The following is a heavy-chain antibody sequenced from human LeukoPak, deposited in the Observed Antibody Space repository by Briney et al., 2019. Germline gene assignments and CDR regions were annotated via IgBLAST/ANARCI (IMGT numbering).Heavy chain of an antibody. CDR1: GFIFSDYA. D-gene: IGHD6-13*01. CDR3: AKDGAAAGIRGIGYFDY. J-gene: IGHJ4*02. CDR2: ISDSKRGGTT. Sequence: GGSLRLSCAASGFIFSDYAMSWVRQAPGKGLEWVSAISDSKRGGTTYYADSVKGRFTISRDTSKNTLYLQMSSLRVEDTAVYYCAKDGAAAGIRGIGYFDYWGQGTLVTVSS. V-gene: IGHV3-23*01.